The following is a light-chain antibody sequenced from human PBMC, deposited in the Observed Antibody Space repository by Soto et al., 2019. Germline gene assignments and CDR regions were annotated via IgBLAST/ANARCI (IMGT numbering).Light chain of an antibody. Sequence: DVPMTQSPSSVSASVGDRVTITCRASQGISSWLAWYQQKPGKAPKLLIYAASSLQSGGPSRFSGSGSGTDLNLTLSSLQAEDFAPYYCQHANSFPYTFGQGTKLEMK. V-gene: IGKV1-12*02. CDR2: AAS. CDR3: QHANSFPYT. CDR1: QGISSW. J-gene: IGKJ2*01.